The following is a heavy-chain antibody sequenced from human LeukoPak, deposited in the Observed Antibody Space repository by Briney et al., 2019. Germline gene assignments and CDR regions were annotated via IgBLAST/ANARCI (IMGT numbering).Heavy chain of an antibody. D-gene: IGHD3-10*01. V-gene: IGHV3-64D*06. CDR2: ISSNGGST. CDR3: VKDQELEFLWFGDISRHYGMDI. J-gene: IGHJ6*02. CDR1: GFTFRNYA. Sequence: PGGSLTLPYSGCGFTFRNYAKHWVRQAPGKGLEYVSAISSNGGSTYYADSVKGRFTISRDNSKNTLYLQMSSLRAEDTAVYYCVKDQELEFLWFGDISRHYGMDIWGQGTTVTVSS.